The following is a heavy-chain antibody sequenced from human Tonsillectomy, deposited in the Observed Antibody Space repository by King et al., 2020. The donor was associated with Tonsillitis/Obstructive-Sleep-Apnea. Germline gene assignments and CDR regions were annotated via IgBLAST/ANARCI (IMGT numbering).Heavy chain of an antibody. CDR1: AFTFSSYA. Sequence: QLVQSGGGVVQPGRSLRLSCAASAFTFSSYAMHWVRQAPGKGLEWVAAISYDGGNKYYADSVKGRFTISRDNSKNTLYLQMNSLRAEDRAVYYCARGEYYYGSGSYSPDFDYWGQGTLVTVSS. CDR3: ARGEYYYGSGSYSPDFDY. J-gene: IGHJ4*02. D-gene: IGHD3-10*01. V-gene: IGHV3-30*04. CDR2: ISYDGGNK.